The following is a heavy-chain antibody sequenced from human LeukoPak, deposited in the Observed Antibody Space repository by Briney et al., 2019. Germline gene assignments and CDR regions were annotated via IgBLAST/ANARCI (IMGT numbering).Heavy chain of an antibody. J-gene: IGHJ4*02. Sequence: GASLRLSCAASGFTFSNYAMTWVRQAPGKGLEWVSAISGSGGSTYYADSVKGRFTISRDNSKNTLYLQMSSLRAEDTALYYCAKATRLYDSCGPHTYCFDYWGQGTLVTVSS. D-gene: IGHD3-22*01. CDR1: GFTFSNYA. CDR3: AKATRLYDSCGPHTYCFDY. V-gene: IGHV3-23*01. CDR2: ISGSGGST.